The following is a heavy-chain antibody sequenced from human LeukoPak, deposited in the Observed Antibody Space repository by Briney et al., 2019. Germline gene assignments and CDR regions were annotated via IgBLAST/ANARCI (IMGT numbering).Heavy chain of an antibody. J-gene: IGHJ6*02. V-gene: IGHV1-69*04. CDR3: VRSWGTYVDVLSEQFYYGMDV. CDR2: IIPIFGVT. CDR1: GYTFTSYD. D-gene: IGHD3-9*01. Sequence: SVKVSCKASGYTFTSYDINWVRQAPGQGLEWMGRIIPIFGVTKYAQRVQGGITITADISTTTAYMELTSLRSGDSAVYYCVRSWGTYVDVLSEQFYYGMDVWGQGTTVTVSS.